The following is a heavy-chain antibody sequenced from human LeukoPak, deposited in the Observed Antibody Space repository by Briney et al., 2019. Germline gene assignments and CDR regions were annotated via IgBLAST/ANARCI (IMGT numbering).Heavy chain of an antibody. CDR1: GFTFSDYY. CDR3: AKAFQWLLPNYFDY. Sequence: GGSLRLSCAASGFTFSDYYMSWIRQAPGKGLEWVSYISSSGSTIYYADSVKGRFTISRDNAKNSLYLQMNSLRAEDTAVYYCAKAFQWLLPNYFDYWGQGTLVTVSS. D-gene: IGHD3-22*01. J-gene: IGHJ4*02. CDR2: ISSSGSTI. V-gene: IGHV3-11*01.